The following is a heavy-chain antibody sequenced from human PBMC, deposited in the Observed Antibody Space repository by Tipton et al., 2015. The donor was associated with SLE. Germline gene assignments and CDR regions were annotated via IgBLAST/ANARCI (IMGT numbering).Heavy chain of an antibody. CDR2: INHSSST. D-gene: IGHD1-26*01. J-gene: IGHJ6*02. Sequence: LRLSCAASGFTFSNYGMSWIRQSPGKGLEWIGEINHSSSTTYNPSLKTRVTMSVDTSKNQFYLKLTSVTAADTAVYYCANLFDSGSYETLGSDYSGMDVWGQGTTVTVSS. CDR3: ANLFDSGSYETLGSDYSGMDV. CDR1: GFTFSNYG. V-gene: IGHV4-34*08.